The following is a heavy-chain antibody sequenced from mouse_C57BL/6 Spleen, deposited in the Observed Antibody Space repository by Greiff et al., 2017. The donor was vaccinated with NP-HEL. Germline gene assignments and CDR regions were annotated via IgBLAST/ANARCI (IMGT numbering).Heavy chain of an antibody. J-gene: IGHJ1*03. D-gene: IGHD1-1*01. CDR1: GYTFTSYW. Sequence: QVQLQQPGAELVKPGASVKMSCKASGYTFTSYWITWVKQRPGQGLEWIGDIYPGSGSTNYNEKFKSKATLTVDTSSSTAYMQLSSLTSEDAAVYYCARGGNGIRYFDVWGTGTTVTVSS. CDR3: ARGGNGIRYFDV. CDR2: IYPGSGST. V-gene: IGHV1-55*01.